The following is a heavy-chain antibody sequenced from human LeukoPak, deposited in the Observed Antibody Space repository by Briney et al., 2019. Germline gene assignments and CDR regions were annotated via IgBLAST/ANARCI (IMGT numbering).Heavy chain of an antibody. Sequence: GGSLRLSCAASGFSFSKYWMHWVRQTPGEGLVWVSRIKEDGTYTSYTDSVKGRFTISRDNARNTVFLQMNSLRAEDTAVYYCARDFDMGITPGDDFDFWGQGTLVTVSS. CDR3: ARDFDMGITPGDDFDF. V-gene: IGHV3-74*01. J-gene: IGHJ4*02. D-gene: IGHD3-9*01. CDR2: IKEDGTYT. CDR1: GFSFSKYW.